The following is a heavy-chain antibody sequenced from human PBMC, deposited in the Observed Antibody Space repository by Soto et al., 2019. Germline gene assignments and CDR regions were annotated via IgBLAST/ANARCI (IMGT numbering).Heavy chain of an antibody. CDR1: GFAFNDRW. V-gene: IGHV3-74*01. Sequence: PGGSLRLSCTASGFAFNDRWIHWVRQDPGKGLVWVSRIDGPASTTNYADSVKGRFTTSRDNAKNRAFMHMNSLTDEDTAVYYCARGGAMGVDYWGQGTLVTVSS. CDR3: ARGGAMGVDY. D-gene: IGHD1-26*01. CDR2: IDGPASTT. J-gene: IGHJ4*02.